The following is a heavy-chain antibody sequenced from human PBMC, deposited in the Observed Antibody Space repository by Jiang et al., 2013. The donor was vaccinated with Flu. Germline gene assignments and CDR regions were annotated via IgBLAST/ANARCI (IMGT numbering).Heavy chain of an antibody. Sequence: GLVKPSETLSLTCTVSGGSISSYYWSWIRQPPGKGLEWIGYIYYSGSTNYNPSLKSRVTISVDTSKNQFSLKLSSVTAADTAVYYCARHKRLWFGELLTPRLYFDYWGQGTLVTVSS. V-gene: IGHV4-59*08. J-gene: IGHJ4*02. D-gene: IGHD3-10*01. CDR2: IYYSGST. CDR3: ARHKRLWFGELLTPRLYFDY. CDR1: GGSISSYY.